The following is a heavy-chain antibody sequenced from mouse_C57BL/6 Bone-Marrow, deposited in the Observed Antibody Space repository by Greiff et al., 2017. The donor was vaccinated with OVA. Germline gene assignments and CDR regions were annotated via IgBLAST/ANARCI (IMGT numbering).Heavy chain of an antibody. D-gene: IGHD3-1*01. CDR1: GFTFSSYA. Sequence: EVKLVESGGGLVKPGGSLKLSCAASGFTFSSYAMSWVRQTPEKRLEWVATISDGGSYTYYPDNVKGRFTISRDNAKNNLYLQMSHLKSEDTAMYYCASQGLEKPRYWYFDVWGTGTTVTVSS. CDR3: ASQGLEKPRYWYFDV. V-gene: IGHV5-4*03. J-gene: IGHJ1*03. CDR2: ISDGGSYT.